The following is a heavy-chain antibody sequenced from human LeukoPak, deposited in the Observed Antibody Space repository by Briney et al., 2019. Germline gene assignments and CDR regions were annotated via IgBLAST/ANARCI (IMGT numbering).Heavy chain of an antibody. CDR2: ISSSSSYI. V-gene: IGHV3-21*01. J-gene: IGHJ4*02. D-gene: IGHD6-19*01. CDR3: ARDTHGYSSGWLPFDY. CDR1: GFTFSSYS. Sequence: PGGSLRLSCAAFGFTFSSYSMNWVRQAPGKGLEWVSSISSSSSYIYYADSVKGRFTISRDNAKNSLYLQMNSLRAEDTAVYYCARDTHGYSSGWLPFDYWGQGTLVTVSS.